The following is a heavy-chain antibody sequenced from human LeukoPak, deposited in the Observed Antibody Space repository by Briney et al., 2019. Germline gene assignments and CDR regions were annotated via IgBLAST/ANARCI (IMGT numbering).Heavy chain of an antibody. CDR2: IYTSGST. CDR3: AREVVVAARRYYYYGMDV. CDR1: GGSISSYY. J-gene: IGHJ6*02. D-gene: IGHD2-15*01. V-gene: IGHV4-4*07. Sequence: PSETLSLTCTVSGGSISSYYWSWVRQPAGKGLEWVGRIYTSGSTNYNPSLKSRVTVSVDTSKNQFSLTLSSVTAADTAVYYCAREVVVAARRYYYYGMDVWGQGTTVTVSS.